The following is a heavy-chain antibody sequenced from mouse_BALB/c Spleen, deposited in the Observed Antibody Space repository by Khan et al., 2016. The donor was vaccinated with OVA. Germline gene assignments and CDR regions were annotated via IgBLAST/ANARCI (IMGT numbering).Heavy chain of an antibody. CDR2: IRNKANGYTT. J-gene: IGHJ4*01. Sequence: EVELVESGGGLVQPGGSLRLSCATSGFTFTDYYMSWVRQPPGKALEWLGFIRNKANGYTTEYSASVKGRFTISRDNSQSILYLQMNTLRAEDSATYYCARDAYRYDGDYYAMDYWGQGTSVTVSS. D-gene: IGHD2-14*01. CDR1: GFTFTDYY. V-gene: IGHV7-3*02. CDR3: ARDAYRYDGDYYAMDY.